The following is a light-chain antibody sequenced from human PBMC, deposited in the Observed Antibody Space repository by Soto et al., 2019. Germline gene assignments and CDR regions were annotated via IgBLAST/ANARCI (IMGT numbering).Light chain of an antibody. V-gene: IGKV1-33*01. J-gene: IGKJ5*01. CDR3: QHFDNLPFT. CDR2: DAS. CDR1: QDITNY. Sequence: DIQMTQSPSSLSASVGDRVTITCQASQDITNYLNWYQQKPGKAPKLLIYDASTLETGVPSRFSGSGSGTDFAFTISSLQPEDFAIYYCQHFDNLPFTFGQGTRLEIK.